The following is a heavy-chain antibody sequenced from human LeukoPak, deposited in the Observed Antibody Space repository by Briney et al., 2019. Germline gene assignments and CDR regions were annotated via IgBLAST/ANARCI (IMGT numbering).Heavy chain of an antibody. CDR3: ARDRSGGIDY. CDR1: GGSISSYY. CDR2: IYYSGST. Sequence: PSETLSLTCTVSGGSISSYYWSWIRQPPGKGLEWIGYIYYSGSTNYNPSLKSRVTISVDTSKNQFSLKLSSVTAADTAVYYCARDRSGGIDYWGQGTLVTVSS. V-gene: IGHV4-59*12. D-gene: IGHD3-10*01. J-gene: IGHJ4*02.